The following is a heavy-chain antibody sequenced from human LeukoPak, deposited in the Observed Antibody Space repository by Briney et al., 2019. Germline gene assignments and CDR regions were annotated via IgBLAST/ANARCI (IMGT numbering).Heavy chain of an antibody. CDR1: GLTFSRSW. D-gene: IGHD2-21*01. J-gene: IGHJ5*02. CDR2: INEDGSEI. CDR3: VRAYHPGGWFDP. V-gene: IGHV3-7*04. Sequence: GGSLRLSCAASGLTFSRSWMTWVRQAPGKGLEWVASINEDGSEIHYVDSVKGRFTISRDNAKDSLYLQMNSLTAEDTVMYYCVRAYHPGGWFDPWGQGTLVTVSS.